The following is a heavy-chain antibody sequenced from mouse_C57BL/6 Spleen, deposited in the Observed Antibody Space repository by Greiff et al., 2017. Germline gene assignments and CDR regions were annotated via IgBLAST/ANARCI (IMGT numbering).Heavy chain of an antibody. D-gene: IGHD4-1*01. CDR2: IDPETGGT. CDR3: TRSDWEGYFDY. V-gene: IGHV1-15*01. Sequence: QVQLQQSGAELVRPGASVTLSCKASGYTFTDYEMHWVKQTPVHGLEWIGAIDPETGGTAYNQKFKGKAILTADKSSSTAYMELRSLTSEDSAVYYCTRSDWEGYFDYWCQGTTLTVSS. CDR1: GYTFTDYE. J-gene: IGHJ2*01.